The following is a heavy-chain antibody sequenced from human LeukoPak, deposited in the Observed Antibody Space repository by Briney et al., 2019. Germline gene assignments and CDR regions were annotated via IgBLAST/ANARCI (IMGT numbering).Heavy chain of an antibody. Sequence: PSETLSLTCTVSGGSISSYYWSWIRQPPGKGLEWIGYIYYSGSTNYNPSLKSRVTISVDTSKNQFSLKLSSVTAADTAVYYCARTMIVVVTSDAFDIWGQGTMVTVSS. CDR2: IYYSGST. J-gene: IGHJ3*02. D-gene: IGHD3-22*01. V-gene: IGHV4-59*01. CDR1: GGSISSYY. CDR3: ARTMIVVVTSDAFDI.